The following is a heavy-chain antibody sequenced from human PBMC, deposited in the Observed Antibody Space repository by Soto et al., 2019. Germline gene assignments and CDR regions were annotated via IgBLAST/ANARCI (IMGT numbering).Heavy chain of an antibody. CDR1: GFTVSSNY. V-gene: IGHV3-66*01. CDR3: ARGPHHDYSFDY. D-gene: IGHD4-17*01. CDR2: IYIGGST. J-gene: IGHJ4*02. Sequence: GGSLRLSCAASGFTVSSNYMTWVRQAPGKGLEWVSFIYIGGSTYYADAVKGRFTISRDNSKNTLFLQMNSLRAEDTAVYYCARGPHHDYSFDYWGQGTLVTVSS.